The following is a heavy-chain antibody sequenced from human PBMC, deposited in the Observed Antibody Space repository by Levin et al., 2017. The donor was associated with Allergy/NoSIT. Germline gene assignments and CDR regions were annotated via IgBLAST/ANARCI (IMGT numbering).Heavy chain of an antibody. J-gene: IGHJ3*02. CDR1: GGSISSSSYY. V-gene: IGHV4-39*01. Sequence: SETLSLTCTVSGGSISSSSYYWGWIRQPPGKGLEWIGSIYYSGSTYYNPSLQSRVTISVDTSKNQFSLKLSSVTAADTAVYYCARRYGSGSLSRRFEAFDIWGQGTMVTVSS. D-gene: IGHD3-10*01. CDR2: IYYSGST. CDR3: ARRYGSGSLSRRFEAFDI.